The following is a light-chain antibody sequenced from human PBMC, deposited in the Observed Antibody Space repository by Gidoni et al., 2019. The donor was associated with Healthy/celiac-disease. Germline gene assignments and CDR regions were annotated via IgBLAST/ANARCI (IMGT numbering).Light chain of an antibody. CDR3: AAWDDSLNGVV. CDR2: SNN. V-gene: IGLV1-44*01. CDR1: SSNIGSNT. Sequence: QSVLTQPPSASGTPGQRVTISCSGSSSNIGSNTVNWYQQLPGTAPKLLIYSNNQRPPGVPDRFPGSKSGTSASLAISGLQSEDEADYYCAAWDDSLNGVVFGGGTKLTVL. J-gene: IGLJ2*01.